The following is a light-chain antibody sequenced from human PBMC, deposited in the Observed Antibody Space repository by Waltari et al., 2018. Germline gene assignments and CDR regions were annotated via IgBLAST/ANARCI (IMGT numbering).Light chain of an antibody. J-gene: IGLJ1*01. CDR2: DVT. CDR3: CSYAGSPYV. Sequence: QSALTQPRSVSGSPGQSVTISCTGTSDDVGGFDYVSWYQQHPGKAPKVIIYDVTKRPSGVPHRFSGSKSGNTASLTISGLQAEDDADYYCCSYAGSPYVFGTGTKATVL. V-gene: IGLV2-11*01. CDR1: SDDVGGFDY.